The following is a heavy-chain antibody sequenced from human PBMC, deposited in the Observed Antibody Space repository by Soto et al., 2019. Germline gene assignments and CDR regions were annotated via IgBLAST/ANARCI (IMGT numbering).Heavy chain of an antibody. J-gene: IGHJ1*01. V-gene: IGHV3-48*02. CDR1: GFTFSSSS. Sequence: GGSLRLSCAASGFTFSSSSMNWVRQAPGKGLEWVAYISRYNDNIQYADSVKGRFTISRDTARNSLYLQMNNLRDDDTAVYYCARGDNGYGSRDWGQGTLVTVSS. CDR3: ARGDNGYGSRD. CDR2: ISRYNDNI. D-gene: IGHD6-13*01.